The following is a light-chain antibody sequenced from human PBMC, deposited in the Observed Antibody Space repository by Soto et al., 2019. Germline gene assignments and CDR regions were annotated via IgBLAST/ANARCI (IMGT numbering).Light chain of an antibody. V-gene: IGKV1-33*01. J-gene: IGKJ4*01. CDR1: QDIRKF. CDR3: QQYDNLPLT. Sequence: DIQMTQSPSSLSASVGDRVTITCRASQDIRKFLNWYQQKPGKAPRLLIYDASNLERGVPSRFSGSGSGTDFTFTISSLQPEDIATYYCQQYDNLPLTFGGGTKVEIK. CDR2: DAS.